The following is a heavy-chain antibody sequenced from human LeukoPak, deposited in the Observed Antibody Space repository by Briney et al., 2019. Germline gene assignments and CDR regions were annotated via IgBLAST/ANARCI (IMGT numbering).Heavy chain of an antibody. V-gene: IGHV1-18*01. CDR2: ISAYNGNT. J-gene: IGHJ5*02. Sequence: ASVKVSCKASGYTFTSYSISWVRQAPGQGPEWMGWISAYNGNTNYAQKLQGRVTMTTVTSTSTAYMELRSLRSDDTAVYYCARVTILVATGTDWFDPWGQGTLVTVSS. CDR3: ARVTILVATGTDWFDP. D-gene: IGHD2-8*02. CDR1: GYTFTSYS.